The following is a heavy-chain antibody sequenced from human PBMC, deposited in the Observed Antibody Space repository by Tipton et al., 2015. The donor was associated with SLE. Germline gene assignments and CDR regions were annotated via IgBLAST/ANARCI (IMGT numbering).Heavy chain of an antibody. V-gene: IGHV4-39*07. D-gene: IGHD3-22*01. CDR2: IYHSGTT. Sequence: TLSLTCTVSGGSLTSGAYYWTWIRQPPGKGLEWIGEIYHSGTTNYNPSLKSRVAISIDKAKNQFSLKLNSVTAADTAVYYCVRGPRGSSGYPNWGQGTLVTVSS. J-gene: IGHJ4*02. CDR1: GGSLTSGAYY. CDR3: VRGPRGSSGYPN.